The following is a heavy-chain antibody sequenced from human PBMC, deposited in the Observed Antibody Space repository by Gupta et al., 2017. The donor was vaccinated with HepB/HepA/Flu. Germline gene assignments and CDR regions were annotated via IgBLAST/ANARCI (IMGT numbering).Heavy chain of an antibody. V-gene: IGHV3-23*01. J-gene: IGHJ4*02. Sequence: EVQLLESGGGLVQPGGSLRLSCAASGFTFSSYAMSWVRQAPGKGLEWVLAIGGSGGSTYYADSVKGRFTISRDNSKNTLYLQMNSLRAEDTAVYYCAKPARELSYQYYFDYWGQGTLVTVSS. D-gene: IGHD1-26*01. CDR2: IGGSGGST. CDR1: GFTFSSYA. CDR3: AKPARELSYQYYFDY.